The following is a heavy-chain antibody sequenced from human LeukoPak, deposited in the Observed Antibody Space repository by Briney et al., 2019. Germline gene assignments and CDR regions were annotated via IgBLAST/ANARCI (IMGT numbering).Heavy chain of an antibody. V-gene: IGHV4-39*01. Sequence: SETLSLTCTVSGGSISSSSYYWGWIRQPPGKGLEWIGSIYYSGSTYYNPSPKSRVTISVDTSKNQFSLKLSSVTAADTAVYYCARPRGGSSGWYKYYFDYWGQGTLVTVSS. CDR2: IYYSGST. D-gene: IGHD6-19*01. CDR3: ARPRGGSSGWYKYYFDY. CDR1: GGSISSSSYY. J-gene: IGHJ4*02.